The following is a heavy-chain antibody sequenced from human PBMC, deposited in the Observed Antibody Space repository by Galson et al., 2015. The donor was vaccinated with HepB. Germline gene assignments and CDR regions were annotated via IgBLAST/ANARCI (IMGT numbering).Heavy chain of an antibody. CDR3: ARGRGYSYGSGDAFDI. J-gene: IGHJ3*02. CDR2: IYSGGST. D-gene: IGHD5-18*01. V-gene: IGHV3-66*02. Sequence: SLRLSCAASGFTVSSNYMSWVRQAPGKGLEWVSVIYSGGSTYYADSVKGRFTISRDNSKNTLYLQMNSLRAEDTAVYYCARGRGYSYGSGDAFDIWGQGTMVTVSS. CDR1: GFTVSSNY.